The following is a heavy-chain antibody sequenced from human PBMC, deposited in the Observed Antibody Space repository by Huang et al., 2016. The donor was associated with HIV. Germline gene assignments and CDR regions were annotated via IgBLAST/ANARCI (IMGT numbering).Heavy chain of an antibody. J-gene: IGHJ6*02. CDR1: TFAFGAYW. CDR3: ATKTAGMDI. V-gene: IGHV3-7*01. CDR2: IKQDETEK. Sequence: VESGGRSVQPGGYIRLSCVGSTFAFGAYWRSWVRQPPGKGLEWVANIKQDETEKYYVDSVKGRFNISRDNAKKVLFLEMDALRVEDTAIYFCATKTAGMDIWGQGTTVIVSS.